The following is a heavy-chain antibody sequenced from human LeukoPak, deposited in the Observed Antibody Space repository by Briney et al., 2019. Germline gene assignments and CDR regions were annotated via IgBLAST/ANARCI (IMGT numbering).Heavy chain of an antibody. Sequence: PSETLSLTCTVSGGSISSYYWSWIRQPAGKGLEWIGRIYISGSGSTNYNPSLKSRVTISVDTSKNQFSLKLSSVTAADTAVYYCARIPVAGTNYYYYYYMDVWGKGTTVTVSS. V-gene: IGHV4-4*07. CDR2: IYISGSGST. D-gene: IGHD6-19*01. J-gene: IGHJ6*03. CDR3: ARIPVAGTNYYYYYYMDV. CDR1: GGSISSYY.